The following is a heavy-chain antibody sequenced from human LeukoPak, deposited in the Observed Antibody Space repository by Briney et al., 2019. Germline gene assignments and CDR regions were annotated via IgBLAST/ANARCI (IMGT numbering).Heavy chain of an antibody. J-gene: IGHJ6*02. Sequence: ASVKVSCKASGYTFTSYGISWVRQAPGQGPEWMGWISAYNGNTNYAQKLQGRVTMTTDTSTSTAHMELRSLRSDDTAVYYCARGHYDFWSGYPYYYYYGTDVWGQGTTVTVSS. CDR1: GYTFTSYG. V-gene: IGHV1-18*01. D-gene: IGHD3-3*01. CDR2: ISAYNGNT. CDR3: ARGHYDFWSGYPYYYYYGTDV.